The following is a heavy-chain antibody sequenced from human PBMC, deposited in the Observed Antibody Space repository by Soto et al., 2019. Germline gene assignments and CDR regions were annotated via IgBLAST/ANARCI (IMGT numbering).Heavy chain of an antibody. V-gene: IGHV4-59*01. Sequence: PSETLSLTSTVSGGSISSYYWSWIRQPPGKGLEWIGYIYYSGSTNYNPSLKSRVTISVDTSKNQFSLKLSSVTAADTAVYYCARDSTYGVLDYWGQGTLVTVSS. CDR2: IYYSGST. CDR3: ARDSTYGVLDY. D-gene: IGHD3-3*01. J-gene: IGHJ4*02. CDR1: GGSISSYY.